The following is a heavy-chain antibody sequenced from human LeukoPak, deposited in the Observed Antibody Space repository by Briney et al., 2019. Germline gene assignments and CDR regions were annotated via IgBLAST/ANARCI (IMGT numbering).Heavy chain of an antibody. J-gene: IGHJ2*01. D-gene: IGHD3-10*01. Sequence: GGSLRLSCTASGFTFSNYWMHWVRHVPGKGLEWVSAIGIAGDTYYPDSVKGRFTISRENAKNSLYLQMNSLRAGDTAVYYCVRDGTDSGSFYKRWFFDLWGRGTLVTVSS. CDR2: IGIAGDT. V-gene: IGHV3-13*01. CDR3: VRDGTDSGSFYKRWFFDL. CDR1: GFTFSNYW.